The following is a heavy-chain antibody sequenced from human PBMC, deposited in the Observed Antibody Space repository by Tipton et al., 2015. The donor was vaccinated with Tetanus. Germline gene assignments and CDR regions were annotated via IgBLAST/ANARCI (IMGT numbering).Heavy chain of an antibody. CDR2: IYDTGNV. CDR1: GGSISRTNYY. J-gene: IGHJ4*02. D-gene: IGHD5-18*01. Sequence: LRLSCTVSGGSISRTNYYWGWIRQPPGKGLEWIGSIYDTGNVYYNPALTSRVTMSVDTSKIQFSLSLRSVTAADTAVYYCARQKRGYSYGAFDYWGQGTLVTVSS. V-gene: IGHV4-39*01. CDR3: ARQKRGYSYGAFDY.